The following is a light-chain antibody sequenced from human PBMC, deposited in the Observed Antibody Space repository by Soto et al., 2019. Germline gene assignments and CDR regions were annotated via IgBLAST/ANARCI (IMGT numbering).Light chain of an antibody. CDR2: GAS. Sequence: EIVMTQSPATLAVSPGETTRLSCRASQSINSDVAWYQQKLGQTPRLPIHGASTRATGIAARFSGSGSGTEFTLTISGLASEDLATYYCQQYNYWPVTFGGGTKVEIK. CDR1: QSINSD. CDR3: QQYNYWPVT. V-gene: IGKV3-15*01. J-gene: IGKJ4*01.